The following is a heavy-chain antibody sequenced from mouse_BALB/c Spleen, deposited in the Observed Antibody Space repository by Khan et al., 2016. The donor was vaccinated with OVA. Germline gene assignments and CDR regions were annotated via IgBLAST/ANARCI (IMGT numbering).Heavy chain of an antibody. CDR1: GYSITSEYA. J-gene: IGHJ3*01. D-gene: IGHD2-4*01. V-gene: IGHV3-2*02. CDR2: INYSGIT. CDR3: TRKDYYDYDPFPY. Sequence: EVQLQESGPGLVKPSQSLSLTCTVTGYSITSEYAWNWIRHFPGNKLEWMGYINYSGITRYNPSLKSRISITRDTSKNQFFLQLNSVTTEDTATYYCTRKDYYDYDPFPYWGQGTLVTVSA.